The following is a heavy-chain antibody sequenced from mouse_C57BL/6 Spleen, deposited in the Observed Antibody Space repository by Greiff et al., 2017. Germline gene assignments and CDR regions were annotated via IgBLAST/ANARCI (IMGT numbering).Heavy chain of an antibody. CDR2: IDPSDSET. J-gene: IGHJ3*01. D-gene: IGHD2-4*01. CDR3: ARSFDYDGGTGKFAY. CDR1: GYTFTSYW. V-gene: IGHV1-52*01. Sequence: QVQLQQPGAELVRPGSSVKLSCKASGYTFTSYWMHWVKQRPIQGLEWIGNIDPSDSETHYNQKFKDKATLTVDKSSSTAYMQLSSLTSEDSAVYYCARSFDYDGGTGKFAYWGQGTLVTVSA.